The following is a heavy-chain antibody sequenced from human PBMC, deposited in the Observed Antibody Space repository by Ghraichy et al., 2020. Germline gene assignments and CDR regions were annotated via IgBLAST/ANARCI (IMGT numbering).Heavy chain of an antibody. J-gene: IGHJ4*02. Sequence: SETLSLTCTVSGGSISSYYWSWIRQPAGKGLEWIGRIYTSGSTNYNPSLKSRVTMSVDTSKNQFSLKLSSVTAADTAVYYCARGWGSGWQGSANFDYWGQGTLVTVSS. CDR3: ARGWGSGWQGSANFDY. CDR2: IYTSGST. V-gene: IGHV4-4*07. D-gene: IGHD6-19*01. CDR1: GGSISSYY.